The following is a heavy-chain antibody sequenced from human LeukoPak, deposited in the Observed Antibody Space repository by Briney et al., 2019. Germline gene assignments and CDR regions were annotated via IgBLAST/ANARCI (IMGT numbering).Heavy chain of an antibody. V-gene: IGHV1-2*02. CDR2: INPNSGGT. Sequence: ASVKVSCKASGYTFTGYYMHWVRQAPGQGLEWMGWINPNSGGTNYAQKFQGRVTMTRDTSISTAYMELSRLRSDDTAVYYCARVRNVVVPAADNFDYWGQGTLVTVSS. J-gene: IGHJ4*02. CDR3: ARVRNVVVPAADNFDY. CDR1: GYTFTGYY. D-gene: IGHD2-2*01.